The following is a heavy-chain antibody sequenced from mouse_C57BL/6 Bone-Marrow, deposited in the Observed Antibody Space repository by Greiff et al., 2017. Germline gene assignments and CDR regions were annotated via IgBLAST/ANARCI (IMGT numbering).Heavy chain of an antibody. V-gene: IGHV1-64*01. CDR1: GYTFTSYW. CDR2: IHPNSGST. D-gene: IGHD1-1*01. Sequence: QVQLQQPGAELVKPGASVKLSCKASGYTFTSYWMHWVKQRPGQGLEWIGMIHPNSGSTNYNEKFKSKATLTVDKSSRTAYMQLSSLTSEDSAGYYCAIYYGSSYWYFDVWGTGTTVTVSS. J-gene: IGHJ1*03. CDR3: AIYYGSSYWYFDV.